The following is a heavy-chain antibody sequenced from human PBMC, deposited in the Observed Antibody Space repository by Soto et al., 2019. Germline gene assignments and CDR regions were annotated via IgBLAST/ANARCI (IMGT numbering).Heavy chain of an antibody. CDR1: GFTFSNDW. D-gene: IGHD6-19*01. V-gene: IGHV3-74*01. J-gene: IGHJ4*02. CDR3: ARAGWYRFDY. CDR2: INSDGTTI. Sequence: GGSLRLSCAASGFTFSNDWVHWVRQAPGKGLMWVSRINSDGTTINYADSVEGRFTISRDNAKNTLFLQMNSLRVEDTAVYYCARAGWYRFDYWGQGTLVTVSS.